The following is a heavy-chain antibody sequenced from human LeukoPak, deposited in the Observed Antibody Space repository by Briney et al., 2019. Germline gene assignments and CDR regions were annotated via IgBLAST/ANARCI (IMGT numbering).Heavy chain of an antibody. D-gene: IGHD6-13*01. CDR2: IHYDGSSV. V-gene: IGHV3-30*02. J-gene: IGHJ4*02. CDR1: GFIFSSFG. Sequence: SGGSLRLSCAASGFIFSSFGMHWVRQAPGKGLEWAAFIHYDGSSVHYADSVKGRFTISRDNSKNTLYLQMNSLGEEDTAVYYCVRGLISAAGTFDYWGQGTLVTVSS. CDR3: VRGLISAAGTFDY.